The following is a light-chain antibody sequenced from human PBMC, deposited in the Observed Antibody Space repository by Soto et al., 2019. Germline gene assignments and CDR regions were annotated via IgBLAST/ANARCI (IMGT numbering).Light chain of an antibody. CDR2: GIS. J-gene: IGKJ2*01. CDR3: QQYSTLPHT. CDR1: QSVSNSY. V-gene: IGKV3-20*01. Sequence: ESALTQSTGTLSLSPGERATLSCRVSQSVSNSYFAWYPQKPGQAPRLLIYGISSRATGIPDRFSGSGSGTDFTLTISRLEPEDFVVYYCQQYSTLPHTFGQGTKLEVK.